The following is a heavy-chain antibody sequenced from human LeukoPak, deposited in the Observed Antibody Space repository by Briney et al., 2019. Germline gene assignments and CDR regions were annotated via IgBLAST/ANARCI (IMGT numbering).Heavy chain of an antibody. CDR3: ARAIYSYGYYYYYHMDV. J-gene: IGHJ6*03. V-gene: IGHV4-34*01. CDR2: INHSGST. D-gene: IGHD5-18*01. Sequence: SETLSLTCAVYGGSFSGYYWSWIRQPPGKGLEWIGEINHSGSTNYNPSLKSRVTISVDTSKNQFSLKLSSVTAADTAVYYCARAIYSYGYYYYYHMDVWGKGTTVTVSS. CDR1: GGSFSGYY.